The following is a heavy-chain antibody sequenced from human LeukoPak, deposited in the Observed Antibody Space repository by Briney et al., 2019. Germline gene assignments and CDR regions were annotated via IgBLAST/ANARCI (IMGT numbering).Heavy chain of an antibody. J-gene: IGHJ3*02. CDR1: GGSISSYY. CDR2: IYTSGST. D-gene: IGHD2-2*02. Sequence: SETLSLTCTVSGGSISSYYWSWIRQPAGKGLEWIGRIYTSGSTNYNPSLRSRVTMSVDTSKNQFSLKLSSVTAADTAVYYCARDLPFQLLYGHDAFDIWGQGTMVTVSS. V-gene: IGHV4-4*07. CDR3: ARDLPFQLLYGHDAFDI.